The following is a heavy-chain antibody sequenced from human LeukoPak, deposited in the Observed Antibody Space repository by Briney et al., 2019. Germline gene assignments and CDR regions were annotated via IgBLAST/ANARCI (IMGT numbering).Heavy chain of an antibody. CDR1: GFTFSSYA. Sequence: GGSLRLSCAASGFTFSSYAMHWVRQAPGKGLEWVAVISYDGSNKYYADSVKGRFTISRDNSKNTLYPQMNSLRAEDTAVYYCAKDPQPRIVGATTMGGYWGQGTLVTVSS. J-gene: IGHJ4*02. D-gene: IGHD1-26*01. V-gene: IGHV3-30-3*01. CDR2: ISYDGSNK. CDR3: AKDPQPRIVGATTMGGY.